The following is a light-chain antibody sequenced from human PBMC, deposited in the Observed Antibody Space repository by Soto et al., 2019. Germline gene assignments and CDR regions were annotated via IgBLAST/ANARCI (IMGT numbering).Light chain of an antibody. CDR1: QSLGGN. J-gene: IGKJ5*01. CDR3: QQYNNWPTT. V-gene: IGKV3-15*01. Sequence: EVLMTQSPATLSVSPGERATLSCRASQSLGGNLAWYLQRPGQAPRLLISGASTRATGIPARFSGSGSGTEFTLTISSLHSEDFAVYYCQQYNNWPTTVGQGTRLESK. CDR2: GAS.